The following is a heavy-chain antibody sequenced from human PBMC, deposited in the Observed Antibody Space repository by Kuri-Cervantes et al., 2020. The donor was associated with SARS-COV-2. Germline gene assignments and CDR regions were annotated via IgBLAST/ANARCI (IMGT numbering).Heavy chain of an antibody. CDR2: ISSSSSYI. V-gene: IGHV3-21*04. Sequence: GESLKISCAASGFTFSSYSMNWVRQAPGKGLEWVSSISSSSSYIYYADSVKGRFTISRDNAKNSLYLQMNSLRAEDTAVYYCARLGAEHYDILTGETAYYYGMDVWGQGTTVTVSS. CDR3: ARLGAEHYDILTGETAYYYGMDV. D-gene: IGHD3-9*01. CDR1: GFTFSSYS. J-gene: IGHJ6*02.